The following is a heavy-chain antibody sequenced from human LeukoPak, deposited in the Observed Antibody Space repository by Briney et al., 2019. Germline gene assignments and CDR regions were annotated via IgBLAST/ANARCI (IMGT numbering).Heavy chain of an antibody. Sequence: GGSLRLSCAASGFTFSSYWMSWVRQAPGKGLEWVANIKQDGSEKYYVDSAKGRFTISRDNSKNTLYLQMNSLRAEDTAVYYCAKGGNYNPSYFDYWGQGTLVTVSS. V-gene: IGHV3-7*03. CDR2: IKQDGSEK. CDR3: AKGGNYNPSYFDY. D-gene: IGHD5-24*01. CDR1: GFTFSSYW. J-gene: IGHJ4*02.